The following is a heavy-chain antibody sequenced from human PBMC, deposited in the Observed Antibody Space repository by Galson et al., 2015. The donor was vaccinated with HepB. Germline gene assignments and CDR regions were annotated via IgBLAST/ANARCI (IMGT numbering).Heavy chain of an antibody. CDR2: ISEDGSKI. J-gene: IGHJ4*02. CDR1: GFIFSRFA. Sequence: SLRLSCAASGFIFSRFAMHWVRQTPGKGLEWVAVISEDGSKIYYADSVRGRFTISRDNDKNTVSLQLNRLLSEDTAVYYCSSLGIWGQGTLVTVSS. CDR3: SSLGI. D-gene: IGHD1-1*01. V-gene: IGHV3-30*04.